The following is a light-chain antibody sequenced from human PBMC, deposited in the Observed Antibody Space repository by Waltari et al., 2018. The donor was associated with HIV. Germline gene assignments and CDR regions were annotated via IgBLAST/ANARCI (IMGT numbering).Light chain of an antibody. CDR3: QHYDTFPSS. CDR1: QGISSW. J-gene: IGKJ2*01. CDR2: AAS. Sequence: DIQMTQSPPSLSASVGDTVTIICRESQGISSWLASYPQRPGKAPKPLIYAASTLQTGVPSRFSGSGTGTHFTLTITSLQPEDFATYYCQHYDTFPSSFGQGPRLEIK. V-gene: IGKV1D-16*01.